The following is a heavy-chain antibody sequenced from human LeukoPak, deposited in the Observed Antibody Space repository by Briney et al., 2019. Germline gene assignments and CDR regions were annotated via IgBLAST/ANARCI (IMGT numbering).Heavy chain of an antibody. Sequence: ASETLSLTCTVSGGSMTNFYWSWIRQTPEKRLEWLGYIFYTGTTNYNPSLKARVTISVDTSKNQFSLKLSSVTAADTAIYYCARDAAVDPNWFDPWGQGTLVTVSS. CDR1: GGSMTNFY. CDR2: IFYTGTT. D-gene: IGHD2-15*01. CDR3: ARDAAVDPNWFDP. J-gene: IGHJ5*02. V-gene: IGHV4-59*01.